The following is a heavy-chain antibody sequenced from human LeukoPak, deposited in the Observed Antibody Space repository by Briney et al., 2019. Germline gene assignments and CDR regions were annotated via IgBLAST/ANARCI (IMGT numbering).Heavy chain of an antibody. Sequence: PGESQRLSCAASGFTFSSYGMHWVRQAPGKGLEWVAVISYDGSNKYYADSVKGRFTISRDNSKNTLYLQMNSLRAEDTAVYYCAKDGFYGDYSACLDYWGQGTLVTVSS. CDR3: AKDGFYGDYSACLDY. V-gene: IGHV3-30*18. CDR1: GFTFSSYG. CDR2: ISYDGSNK. J-gene: IGHJ4*02. D-gene: IGHD4-17*01.